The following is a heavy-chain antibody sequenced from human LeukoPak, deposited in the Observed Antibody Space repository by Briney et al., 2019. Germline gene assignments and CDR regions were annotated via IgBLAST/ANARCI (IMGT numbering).Heavy chain of an antibody. CDR2: INHSGST. V-gene: IGHV4-34*01. Sequence: SETLSLTCAVYGGSFSGYYWSWIRQPPGKGLEWIGEINHSGSTNYNPSLKSRVTISVDTSKNQFSLKLSSVTAADTAVYYCASLVGSSWYFPYYYYMDVWAKGPRSPSP. D-gene: IGHD6-13*01. J-gene: IGHJ6*03. CDR1: GGSFSGYY. CDR3: ASLVGSSWYFPYYYYMDV.